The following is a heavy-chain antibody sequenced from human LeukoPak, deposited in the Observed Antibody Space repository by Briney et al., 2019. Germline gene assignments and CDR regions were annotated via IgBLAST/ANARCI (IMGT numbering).Heavy chain of an antibody. J-gene: IGHJ3*02. CDR3: QRRTPGYSYGLDAFDI. V-gene: IGHV4-39*01. CDR2: IYYSGST. D-gene: IGHD5-18*01. CDR1: GGSISSSSYY. Sequence: SETLSLTCTVSGGSISSSSYYWGWIRQPPGKGLEWIGSIYYSGSTYYNPSLKSRVTISVDTSKNQFSLKLSSVTAADTAVYYCQRRTPGYSYGLDAFDIWGQGTMVTVSS.